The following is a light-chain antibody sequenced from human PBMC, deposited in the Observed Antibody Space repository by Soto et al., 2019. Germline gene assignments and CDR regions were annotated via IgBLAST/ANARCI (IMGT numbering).Light chain of an antibody. Sequence: QSALTQPPSASGSPGQSVTISCTGTSSDVCGYNYVSWYQQHPGKAPKLMIYEVSKRPSGVPDRFSGSKSGNTASLTVSGLQAEDEAYYYCSSYAGTNNVLFGGGTKLTVL. J-gene: IGLJ2*01. CDR1: SSDVCGYNY. CDR3: SSYAGTNNVL. CDR2: EVS. V-gene: IGLV2-8*01.